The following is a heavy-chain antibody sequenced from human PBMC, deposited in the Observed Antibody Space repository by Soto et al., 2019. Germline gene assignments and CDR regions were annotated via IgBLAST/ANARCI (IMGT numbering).Heavy chain of an antibody. CDR2: ISSNGGST. D-gene: IGHD6-13*01. V-gene: IGHV3-64*01. J-gene: IGHJ3*02. CDR3: ARVGGSSSSWYAFDI. CDR1: GLTFSSYA. Sequence: GGSLRLSCAASGLTFSSYAMHWVRQAPGKGLEYVSAISSNGGSTYYANSVKGRFTISRDNSKNTLYLQMGSLRAEDMAVYYCARVGGSSSSWYAFDIWGQGTMVTVSS.